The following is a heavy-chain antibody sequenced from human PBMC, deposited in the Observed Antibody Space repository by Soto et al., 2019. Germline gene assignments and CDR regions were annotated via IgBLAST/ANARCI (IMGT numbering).Heavy chain of an antibody. CDR1: GFTFSSYG. V-gene: IGHV3-33*01. CDR2: IWYDGSNK. D-gene: IGHD6-19*01. CDR3: ARDASGWSGYYGMDG. J-gene: IGHJ6*01. Sequence: PGGSLRLSCAASGFTFSSYGMHWVRQAPGKGLEWVAVIWYDGSNKYYADSVKGRFTISRDNSKNTLYLQMNSLRAEDTAVYYCARDASGWSGYYGMDGWGQGTTVTVSS.